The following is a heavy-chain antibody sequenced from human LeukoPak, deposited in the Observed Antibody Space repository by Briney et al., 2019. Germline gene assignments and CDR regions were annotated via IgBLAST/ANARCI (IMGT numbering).Heavy chain of an antibody. J-gene: IGHJ4*02. D-gene: IGHD6-19*01. CDR2: ISAYNGNT. CDR1: GYAFTSYG. CDR3: ARVPGSSSGWYGRVRYLDY. Sequence: ASVKVSCKASGYAFTSYGISWVRQAPGQGLEWMGWISAYNGNTNYAQKLQGRVTMTTDTSTSTAYMELRSLRSDDTAVYYCARVPGSSSGWYGRVRYLDYWGQGTLVTVSS. V-gene: IGHV1-18*01.